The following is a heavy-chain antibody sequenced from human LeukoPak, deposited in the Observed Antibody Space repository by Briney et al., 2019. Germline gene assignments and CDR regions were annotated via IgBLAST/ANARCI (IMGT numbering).Heavy chain of an antibody. CDR3: ARQRRGLLWFGESYYYYYMDV. CDR2: IYYTGT. Sequence: SETLSLTCTVSGGSVTDYYWSWIRQSPGKGLEWIGYIYYTGTSYNPSLKSRVTISADTSKNQFSLKLSSVTAADTAVYYCARQRRGLLWFGESYYYYYMDVWGKGTTVTISS. CDR1: GGSVTDYY. D-gene: IGHD3-10*01. J-gene: IGHJ6*03. V-gene: IGHV4-59*08.